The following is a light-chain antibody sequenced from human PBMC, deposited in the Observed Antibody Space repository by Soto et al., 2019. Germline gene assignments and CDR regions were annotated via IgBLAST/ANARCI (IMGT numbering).Light chain of an antibody. CDR1: KNNLGGYDL. CDR3: CSLEGSNALVV. V-gene: IGLV2-23*01. Sequence: QSALTQPASVSGSPGQSITVSCTGTKNNLGGYDLVSWYQKYPDKAPTLIIYEATKRPSGISDRFSGSKSGFTASLTISGLRAEDEADYYCCSLEGSNALVVFGGGTKLTVL. J-gene: IGLJ2*01. CDR2: EAT.